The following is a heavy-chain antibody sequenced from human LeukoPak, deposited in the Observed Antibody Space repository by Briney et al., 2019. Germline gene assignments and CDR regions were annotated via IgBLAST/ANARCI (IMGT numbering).Heavy chain of an antibody. V-gene: IGHV1-69*04. D-gene: IGHD3-22*01. CDR3: ATTNDGGGYQWGDFFDF. J-gene: IGHJ4*02. CDR1: GGTSNSHA. Sequence: SVKVFCKASGGTSNSHAISWVRQAPGQGLEWMGRIIPNLGTTNRAQNFQDRVTLTADKSTNTAYMELTSLTSDDTAVYYCATTNDGGGYQWGDFFDFWGQGTLVTVSS. CDR2: IIPNLGTT.